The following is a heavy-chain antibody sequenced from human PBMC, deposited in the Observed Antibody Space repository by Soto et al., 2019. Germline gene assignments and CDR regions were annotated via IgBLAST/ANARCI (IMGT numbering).Heavy chain of an antibody. V-gene: IGHV1-3*05. Sequence: QVHYVQSGAEEKKPGASVKVSCKTSGYTFTAYYMHWLRQAPGQRLEWMGWINPDIGDTRYSQKFQGRVTITRDTSASTAYMELSGLRSEDTAVYYCARGPSSGSFDIWGQGTMVTVSS. CDR3: ARGPSSGSFDI. J-gene: IGHJ3*02. D-gene: IGHD3-22*01. CDR1: GYTFTAYY. CDR2: INPDIGDT.